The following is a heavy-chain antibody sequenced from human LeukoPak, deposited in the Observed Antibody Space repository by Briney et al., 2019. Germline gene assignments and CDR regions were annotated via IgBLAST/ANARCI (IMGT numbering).Heavy chain of an antibody. V-gene: IGHV3-7*01. CDR3: ASPTHDS. Sequence: QPGGSLRLSCAASGCTFSSYWMSWVRQAPGKGLEWVANIKQDGSEKYYVDSVKGRFTISRDNAKNSLYLQMNSLRAEDTAVYYCASPTHDSWGHGTLVTVSS. CDR1: GCTFSSYW. J-gene: IGHJ5*01. CDR2: IKQDGSEK.